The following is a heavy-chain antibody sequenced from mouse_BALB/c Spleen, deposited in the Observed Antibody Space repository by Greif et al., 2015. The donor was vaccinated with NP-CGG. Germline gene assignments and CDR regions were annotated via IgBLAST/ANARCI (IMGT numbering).Heavy chain of an antibody. J-gene: IGHJ4*01. V-gene: IGHV5-17*02. Sequence: EVQVVESGGGLVQPGGSRKLSCAASGFTFSSFGMHWVRQTPEKGLEWVAYISSGSSTIYYADTVKGRFTISRDNPKNTLFLQMTSLRSEDTAMYYCARPYEDYAMDYWGQGTSVTVSS. CDR1: GFTFSSFG. CDR2: ISSGSSTI. D-gene: IGHD2-14*01. CDR3: ARPYEDYAMDY.